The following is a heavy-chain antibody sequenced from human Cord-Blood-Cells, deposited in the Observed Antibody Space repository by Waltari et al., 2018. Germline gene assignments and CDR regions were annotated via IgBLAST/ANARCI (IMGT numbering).Heavy chain of an antibody. D-gene: IGHD6-13*01. V-gene: IGHV3-73*02. Sequence: EVQLVESGGGLVQPGGSLKLSCAASGFTFSGSAMHWVRQASGKGLEWVGRIRSKANSYATAYAASVKGRFTISRDDSKNTAYLQMNSLKTEDTAVYYCTSSIAAAAFDIWVQGTMVTVSS. CDR1: GFTFSGSA. CDR3: TSSIAAAAFDI. J-gene: IGHJ3*02. CDR2: IRSKANSYAT.